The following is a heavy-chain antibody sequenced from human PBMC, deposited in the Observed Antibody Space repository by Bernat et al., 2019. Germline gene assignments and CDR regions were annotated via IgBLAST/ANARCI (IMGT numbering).Heavy chain of an antibody. J-gene: IGHJ4*02. V-gene: IGHV3-30*18. CDR2: ISYDGSNK. D-gene: IGHD3-16*01. CDR1: GFTFSSYG. CDR3: AEDVVYDYVWGSAFDY. Sequence: QVQLVESGGGVVQPGRSLRLSCAASGFTFSSYGMHWVRQAPGKGLEWVAVISYDGSNKYYADSVKGRFTISRDNSKNTLYLQMNSLRAEDTAVYYCAEDVVYDYVWGSAFDYWGQGTLVTVSS.